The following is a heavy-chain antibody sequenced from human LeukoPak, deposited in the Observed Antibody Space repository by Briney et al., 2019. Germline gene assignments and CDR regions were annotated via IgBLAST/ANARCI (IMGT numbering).Heavy chain of an antibody. J-gene: IGHJ4*02. CDR1: GFTFCSYD. CDR3: ATLQEN. Sequence: RGSLRLSCAASGFTFCSYDMNSVRHTPREGLEWVSYITSSGNTIYYADSVKGRFTISRDNAKNSLSLQMNSLRAEDTAVYYCATLQENWGQGTLVSVSS. CDR2: ITSSGNTI. V-gene: IGHV3-48*03.